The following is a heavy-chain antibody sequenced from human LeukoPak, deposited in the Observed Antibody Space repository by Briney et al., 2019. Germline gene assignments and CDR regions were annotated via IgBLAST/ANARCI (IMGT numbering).Heavy chain of an antibody. J-gene: IGHJ4*02. Sequence: GGSLRLSCAASGFTFSDFPMSLVRQAPGKGLEWVSSIFPSSDEIHYADSVKRRFTISRDNSRSTLSLQIGSLRSEDTATYYCATYRHIQVPFKFWGQGTLVTVST. CDR1: GFTFSDFP. CDR2: IFPSSDEI. V-gene: IGHV3-23*01. D-gene: IGHD5-18*01. CDR3: ATYRHIQVPFKF.